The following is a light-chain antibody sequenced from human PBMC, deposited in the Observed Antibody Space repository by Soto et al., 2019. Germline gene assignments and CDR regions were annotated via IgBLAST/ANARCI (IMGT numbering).Light chain of an antibody. CDR1: SSNIGAGYD. CDR3: SSYTSSSTPSV. CDR2: GNS. Sequence: SVLPQPPSVSGAPGQRVTISCTGSSSNIGAGYDVHWYQQLPGTAPKLLIYGNSNRPSGVPDRFSGSKSGTSASLAITGLQAEDEADYYCSSYTSSSTPSVFGTGTKVTVL. V-gene: IGLV1-40*01. J-gene: IGLJ1*01.